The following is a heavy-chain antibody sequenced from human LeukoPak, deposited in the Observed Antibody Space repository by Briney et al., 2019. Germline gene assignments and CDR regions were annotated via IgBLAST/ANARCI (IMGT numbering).Heavy chain of an antibody. CDR2: ISSSSYI. J-gene: IGHJ4*02. Sequence: PGGSLRLSCAASGFTFSSYSMNWVRQAPGKGLEWVSSISSSSYIYYADSVKGRFTISRDNAKNSLYLQMNSLRAEDTAVYYCARDWGRAAAGTVDYWGQGTLVTVSS. V-gene: IGHV3-21*01. CDR3: ARDWGRAAAGTVDY. D-gene: IGHD6-13*01. CDR1: GFTFSSYS.